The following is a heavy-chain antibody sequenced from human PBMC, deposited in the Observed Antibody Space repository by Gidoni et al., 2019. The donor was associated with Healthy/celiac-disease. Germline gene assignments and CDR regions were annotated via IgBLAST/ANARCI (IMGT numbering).Heavy chain of an antibody. D-gene: IGHD3-16*01. CDR1: GFTFSSYD. J-gene: IGHJ4*02. CDR2: IGTAVDT. CDR3: ARGGSGGMDY. V-gene: IGHV3-13*01. Sequence: EVQLVESGGGLVQPGGSLRRSCAASGFTFSSYDMHWVPQATGKGLVWFSPIGTAVDTYYPGSVNGLFTISRENAKTSLYLQINSLSARAPAVYYFARGGSGGMDYWGQGTLVTVSS.